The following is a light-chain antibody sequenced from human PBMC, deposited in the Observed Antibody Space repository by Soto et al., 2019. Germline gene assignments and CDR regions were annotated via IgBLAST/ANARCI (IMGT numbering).Light chain of an antibody. J-gene: IGLJ2*01. Sequence: QSVLAQPPSASGTPGQRVIISCSGSSSNIGSNYVYWYQQFPGTAPKLLIYRNNHRPSGVPDRFSGSKSGTSASLAISGLRSEDEADYYCAAWDDSLSGLFGGGTKLTVL. CDR2: RNN. CDR1: SSNIGSNY. V-gene: IGLV1-47*01. CDR3: AAWDDSLSGL.